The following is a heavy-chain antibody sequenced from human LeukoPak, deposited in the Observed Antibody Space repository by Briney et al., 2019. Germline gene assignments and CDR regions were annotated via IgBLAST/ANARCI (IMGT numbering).Heavy chain of an antibody. V-gene: IGHV3-7*01. Sequence: GGSLRLSCAASGFTFRNFWMTWGRQAPGKGLEWVASIKHDGSQIYFVDSLRGRFTIPRDNAQNSLYLQMNSLRADDTAVYYCARNLPDYVALDYWGQGTLVTVSS. CDR1: GFTFRNFW. CDR2: IKHDGSQI. D-gene: IGHD3-16*01. J-gene: IGHJ4*02. CDR3: ARNLPDYVALDY.